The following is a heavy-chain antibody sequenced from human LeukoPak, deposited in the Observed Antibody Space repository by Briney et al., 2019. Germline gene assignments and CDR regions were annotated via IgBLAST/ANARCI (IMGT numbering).Heavy chain of an antibody. D-gene: IGHD6-13*01. CDR2: IRYDGSNK. J-gene: IGHJ4*02. CDR3: VKDEGSFETADFDY. Sequence: GRSLRLSCAASGFTFSSYGMHWVRQAPGKGLEWVAFIRYDGSNKYYADSVKGRFTISRDNSKNTLYLQMNSLRAEDTAVYYCVKDEGSFETADFDYWGQGTLVTVSS. V-gene: IGHV3-30*02. CDR1: GFTFSSYG.